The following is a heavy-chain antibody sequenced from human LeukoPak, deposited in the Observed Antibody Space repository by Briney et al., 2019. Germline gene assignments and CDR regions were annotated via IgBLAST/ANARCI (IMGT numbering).Heavy chain of an antibody. V-gene: IGHV3-74*01. CDR3: ARSQSGVFDV. CDR1: GFTFSNYR. D-gene: IGHD2-8*01. CDR2: LNGDGTNI. Sequence: GGSLRLSCVASGFTFSNYRMQWVRQVPGKGLVWVSRLNGDGTNIIYADSVKGRFTISRDNAENTLYLQMNSLRAEDTALYYCARSQSGVFDVWGQGTMVTVSS. J-gene: IGHJ3*01.